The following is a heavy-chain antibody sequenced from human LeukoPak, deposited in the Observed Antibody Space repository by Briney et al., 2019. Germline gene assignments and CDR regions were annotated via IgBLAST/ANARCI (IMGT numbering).Heavy chain of an antibody. CDR1: GGSISSGGYY. V-gene: IGHV4-30-2*01. J-gene: IGHJ4*02. CDR3: ARSYYDSSDYYFTS. D-gene: IGHD3-22*01. CDR2: IYHSGST. Sequence: SETLSLTCTVSGGSISSGGYYWSWIRQPPGKGLEWIGYIYHSGSTYYNPSLKSRVTISVDRSKNQFSLKLSSVTAADTAVYYCARSYYDSSDYYFTSWGQGILVTVSS.